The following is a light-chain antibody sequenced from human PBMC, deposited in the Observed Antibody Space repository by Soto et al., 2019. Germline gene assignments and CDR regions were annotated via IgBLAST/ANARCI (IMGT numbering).Light chain of an antibody. CDR2: YVD. J-gene: IGLJ2*01. V-gene: IGLV2-14*01. Sequence: QSALTQPASVSGSPGQSITISCTGTSSDVGGYKYVSWYQQHPGKAPKVMIYYVDNRPSGVSNRFSGSKSGNTASLTISGLQGDDEADYYCSSYTSRGTLLFGGGTKLTVL. CDR3: SSYTSRGTLL. CDR1: SSDVGGYKY.